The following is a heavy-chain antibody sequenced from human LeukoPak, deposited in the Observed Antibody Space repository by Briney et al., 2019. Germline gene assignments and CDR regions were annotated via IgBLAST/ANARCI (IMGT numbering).Heavy chain of an antibody. D-gene: IGHD3-22*01. CDR1: GYTLTDYY. Sequence: ASVKVSCKASGYTLTDYYMHWVRQAPGQGLEWMGRINPNSGGTNYALNFQGRVTMTRDTSISTAYMELSRLRSDDTAVYYCARKYYCDSSGYYYDDAFDIWGQGTMVTVSS. J-gene: IGHJ3*02. CDR3: ARKYYCDSSGYYYDDAFDI. CDR2: INPNSGGT. V-gene: IGHV1-2*06.